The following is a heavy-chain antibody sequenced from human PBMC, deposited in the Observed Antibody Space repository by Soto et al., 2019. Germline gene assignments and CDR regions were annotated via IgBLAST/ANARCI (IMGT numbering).Heavy chain of an antibody. CDR2: TYYRSKWYN. V-gene: IGHV6-1*01. D-gene: IGHD3-3*01. CDR3: ARDEVRYYDFLGGYSEVGYYSGMDV. J-gene: IGHJ6*02. Sequence: SQTLSLTCAISGDSVSSNSAAWNWIRQSPSRGLEWLGRTYYRSKWYNDYAVSVKSRITINPDTSKNQFSLQLSSVTAADTAVYYCARDEVRYYDFLGGYSEVGYYSGMDVWGQGTTVTVSS. CDR1: GDSVSSNSAA.